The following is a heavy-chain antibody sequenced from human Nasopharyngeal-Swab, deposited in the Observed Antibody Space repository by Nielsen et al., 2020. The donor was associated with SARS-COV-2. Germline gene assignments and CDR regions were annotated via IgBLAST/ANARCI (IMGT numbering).Heavy chain of an antibody. J-gene: IGHJ4*02. CDR2: ISYDGSNK. V-gene: IGHV3-30*04. CDR3: ARPHSGSYYSYFDY. Sequence: LSLTCAASGFTFSSSAMHWVRQAPGNGLEWVAVISYDGSNKYYAYSVKGRFTISRDNSKNTLYLQMNSLRAEDTAVYYCARPHSGSYYSYFDYWGQGTLVTVSS. D-gene: IGHD1-26*01. CDR1: GFTFSSSA.